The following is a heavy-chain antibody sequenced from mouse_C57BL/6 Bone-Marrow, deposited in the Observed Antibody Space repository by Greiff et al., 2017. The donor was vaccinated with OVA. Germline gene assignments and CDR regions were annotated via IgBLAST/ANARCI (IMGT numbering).Heavy chain of an antibody. J-gene: IGHJ3*01. CDR3: ARPIMITTEFAY. CDR2: INPSNGRT. D-gene: IGHD2-4*01. V-gene: IGHV1S81*02. CDR1: GYTFISYW. Sequence: QVQLQQPGAELVKPGASVKLSCKASGYTFISYWMHWVKQRPGQGLEWIGEINPSNGRTNYNEKSKSKATLTVDKSSSTAYMQLSSLTSEDSAVYYCARPIMITTEFAYWGQGTLVTVSA.